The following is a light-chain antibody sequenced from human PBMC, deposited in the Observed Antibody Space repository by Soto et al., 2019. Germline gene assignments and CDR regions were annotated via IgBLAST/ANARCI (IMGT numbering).Light chain of an antibody. Sequence: DIVMTQSPDSLAVSLGERATINCKSSQSVLYSSNNKNYLVWYQQKPGQPPKVLIYWASTRESGVPDRFSGSGSVTDFTLTISSLQAEDVAVYYCQQFGSSIPHTFGQGTKLEIK. CDR3: QQFGSSIPHT. CDR2: WAS. J-gene: IGKJ2*01. CDR1: QSVLYSSNNKNY. V-gene: IGKV4-1*01.